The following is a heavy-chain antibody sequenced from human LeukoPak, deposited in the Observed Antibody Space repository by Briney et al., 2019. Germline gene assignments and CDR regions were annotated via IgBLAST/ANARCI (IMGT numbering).Heavy chain of an antibody. J-gene: IGHJ4*02. D-gene: IGHD6-13*01. V-gene: IGHV3-74*01. CDR3: VRGYTTRDSSVGFDF. CDR1: GFTFSNYW. Sequence: PGGSLRLSCVASGFTFSNYWIHCVRQVPGEGLVWVSRIKGDGSSPNYADSVKGRFTISRDNAKNTLHLQMNSLRVEDTAVYYCVRGYTTRDSSVGFDFWGQGILVTVS. CDR2: IKGDGSSP.